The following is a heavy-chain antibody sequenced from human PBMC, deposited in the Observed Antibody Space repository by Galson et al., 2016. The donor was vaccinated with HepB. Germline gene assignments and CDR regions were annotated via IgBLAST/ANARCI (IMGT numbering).Heavy chain of an antibody. CDR2: IYPSDSDT. CDR1: GYSFAHFW. Sequence: QSGAEVKKPGESLKIPCKASGYSFAHFWIGWVRQMPGKGLEWMGIIYPSDSDTTYSPSFQGQVTISADTSTDTAYLQWNSLKASDTAMYYCVRDGYCSGGSCSSKFFFVYWGQGTLVTVSS. J-gene: IGHJ4*02. D-gene: IGHD2-15*01. CDR3: VRDGYCSGGSCSSKFFFVY. V-gene: IGHV5-51*01.